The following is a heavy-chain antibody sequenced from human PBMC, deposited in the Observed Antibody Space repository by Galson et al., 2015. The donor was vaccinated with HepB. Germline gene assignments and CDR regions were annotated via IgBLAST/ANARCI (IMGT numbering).Heavy chain of an antibody. CDR1: GFTFSGYG. D-gene: IGHD3-10*01. J-gene: IGHJ5*01. V-gene: IGHV3-30*02. CDR2: IRYDGSNK. Sequence: SLRLSCAASGFTFSGYGIHWVRQAPGKGLEWVAFIRYDGSNKYYADSVRGRFTISRGNSKNTLYLQMNSLRAEDTAVYYCAKDAYGSGSYGDSWGQGTQVTVSS. CDR3: AKDAYGSGSYGDS.